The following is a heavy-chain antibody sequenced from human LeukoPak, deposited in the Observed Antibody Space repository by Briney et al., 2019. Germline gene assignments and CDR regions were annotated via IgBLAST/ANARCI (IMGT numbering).Heavy chain of an antibody. CDR3: ARAFAGAPFDL. CDR1: GFTLSAYS. D-gene: IGHD3-10*01. V-gene: IGHV3-30*04. CDR2: VSSIGRQE. Sequence: RRSLRLSCAASGFTLSAYSMHWVRQAPGKGLEWAAVVSSIGRQEYYADSVKGRFTISGDDSKNTLYLQMTSLTVEDTGLYYCARAFAGAPFDLWGRGTLVTVSS. J-gene: IGHJ2*01.